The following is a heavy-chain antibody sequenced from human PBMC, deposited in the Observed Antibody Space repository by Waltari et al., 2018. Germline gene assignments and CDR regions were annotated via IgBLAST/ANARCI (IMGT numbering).Heavy chain of an antibody. D-gene: IGHD2-2*01. CDR2: INHSGST. V-gene: IGHV4-34*01. J-gene: IGHJ4*02. CDR1: AWSFSGYY. Sequence: QVQLQQWSAGLLKPSETLSLTCAGYAWSFSGYYWNCISHTPGKGLEWIGEINHSGSTNYNPSLRSRVTISVDTSKNQFSLKLSSVTAADTAVYYCAREESGCSSTSCYSFDYWGQGTLVTVSS. CDR3: AREESGCSSTSCYSFDY.